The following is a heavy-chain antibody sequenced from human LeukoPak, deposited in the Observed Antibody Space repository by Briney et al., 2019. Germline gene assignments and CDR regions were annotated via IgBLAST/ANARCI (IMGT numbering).Heavy chain of an antibody. CDR2: ISSSGSTI. V-gene: IGHV3-48*03. D-gene: IGHD3-22*01. CDR1: GFTFSSYE. CDR3: EIGPGGYYDSSGSYFFDY. J-gene: IGHJ4*02. Sequence: QPGGSLRLSCAASGFTFSSYEMNWVRQAPGKGLEWVSYISSSGSTIYYADSVKGRFTISRDNSKNTLYLQMNSLRAEDTAVYYCEIGPGGYYDSSGSYFFDYWGQGTLVTVSS.